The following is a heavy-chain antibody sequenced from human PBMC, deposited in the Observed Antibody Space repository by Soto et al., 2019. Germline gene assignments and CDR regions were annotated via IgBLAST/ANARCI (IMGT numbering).Heavy chain of an antibody. D-gene: IGHD3-10*01. J-gene: IGHJ6*02. CDR2: IYYSGST. V-gene: IGHV4-39*01. Sequence: PSETLSLTCTVSGGSISSSSYYWGWIRQPPGKGLEWIGSIYYSGSTYYNPSLKSRVTISVDTTKNQFSLKLSSVTAADTAVYYCARHGDYYGSGSHFYYYYGMAVWGQGTTVT. CDR1: GGSISSSSYY. CDR3: ARHGDYYGSGSHFYYYYGMAV.